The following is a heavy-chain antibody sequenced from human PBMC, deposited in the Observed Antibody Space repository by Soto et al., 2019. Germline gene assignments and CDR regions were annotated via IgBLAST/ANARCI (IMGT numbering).Heavy chain of an antibody. D-gene: IGHD3-22*01. V-gene: IGHV1-46*01. J-gene: IGHJ5*02. CDR3: ARDYYDSSGYYRGLNWFDP. Sequence: QVQLVQSGAEVKKPGASVKVSCKASGYTFTSYYMHWVRQAPGQGLEWMGIINPSGGSTSYAQKFQVRVTMTRDTSTSTVYMELSSLRSEDTAVYYCARDYYDSSGYYRGLNWFDPWGQGTLVTVSS. CDR2: INPSGGST. CDR1: GYTFTSYY.